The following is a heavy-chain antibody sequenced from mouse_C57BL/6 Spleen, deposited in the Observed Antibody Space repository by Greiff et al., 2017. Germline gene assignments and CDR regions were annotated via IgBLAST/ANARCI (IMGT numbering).Heavy chain of an antibody. J-gene: IGHJ3*01. Sequence: QVQLQQSGAELARPGASVKLSCKASGYTFTSYGISWVKQRTGQGLEWIGEIYPRSGHTYYNEKFKGKATLTADKSSSTAYMELRSLTSEDSAVYFCARSVYYYGSDSWFAYWGQGTLVTVSA. CDR1: GYTFTSYG. D-gene: IGHD1-1*01. V-gene: IGHV1-81*01. CDR2: IYPRSGHT. CDR3: ARSVYYYGSDSWFAY.